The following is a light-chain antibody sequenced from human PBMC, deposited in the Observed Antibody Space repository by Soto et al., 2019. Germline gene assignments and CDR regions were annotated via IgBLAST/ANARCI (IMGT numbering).Light chain of an antibody. CDR2: EGS. CDR3: CSFAGLNTLL. J-gene: IGLJ2*01. CDR1: SSDVGSYNL. V-gene: IGLV2-23*01. Sequence: QSALTQPASVSGSPGQSITISCTGTSSDVGSYNLVSWYQQHPGKAPKLMIYEGSKRLSGVSNRFSGSKSGNTASLTISGLQAEDEADYYCCSFAGLNTLLFGGGTKVTVL.